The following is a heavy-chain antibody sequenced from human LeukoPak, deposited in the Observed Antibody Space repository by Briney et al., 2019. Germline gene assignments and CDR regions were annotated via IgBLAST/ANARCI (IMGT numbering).Heavy chain of an antibody. J-gene: IGHJ6*02. Sequence: PGGSLRLSCAASGFTVSSNYMSWVRQAPGKGLEWVSVIYSGGGTYYADSVKGRFTISRHNSKNTLYLQMNSLRAEDTAVYYCASGYSSSWSTAYYYYGMDVWGQGTTVTVSS. V-gene: IGHV3-53*04. CDR3: ASGYSSSWSTAYYYYGMDV. D-gene: IGHD6-13*01. CDR1: GFTVSSNY. CDR2: IYSGGGT.